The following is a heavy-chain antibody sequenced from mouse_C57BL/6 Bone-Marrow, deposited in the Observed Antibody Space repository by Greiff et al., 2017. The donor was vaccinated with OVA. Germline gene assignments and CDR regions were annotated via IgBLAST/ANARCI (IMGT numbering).Heavy chain of an antibody. V-gene: IGHV1-50*01. CDR1: GYTFTSYW. J-gene: IGHJ1*03. CDR2: IDPSDSYT. CDR3: ARRGDYDYSYWYFDV. Sequence: VQLQQPGAELVKPGASVKLSCKASGYTFTSYWMQWVKQRPGQGLECIGEIDPSDSYTNYNQKFKGKATLTVDTSSSTAYMQLSSLTSEDSAVYYCARRGDYDYSYWYFDVWGTGTTVTVSS. D-gene: IGHD2-4*01.